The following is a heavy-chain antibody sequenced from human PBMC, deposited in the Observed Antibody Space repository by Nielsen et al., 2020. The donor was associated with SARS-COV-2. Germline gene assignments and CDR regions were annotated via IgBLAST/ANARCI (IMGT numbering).Heavy chain of an antibody. CDR2: IYYSGST. V-gene: IGHV4-59*01. CDR3: ARNGDYDSSGYYYYYYMDV. Sequence: SETLSLTYTVSGGSISSYYWSWIRQPPGKGLEWIGYIYYSGSTNYNPSLKSRVTIPVDTSKNQFSLKLSSVTAADTAVYYCARNGDYDSSGYYYYYYMDVWGKGTTVTVSS. CDR1: GGSISSYY. D-gene: IGHD3-22*01. J-gene: IGHJ6*03.